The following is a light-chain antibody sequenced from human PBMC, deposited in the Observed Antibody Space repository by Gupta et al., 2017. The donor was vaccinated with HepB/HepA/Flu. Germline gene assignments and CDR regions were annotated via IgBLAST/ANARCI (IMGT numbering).Light chain of an antibody. Sequence: VGERVAITCRASQSIGIHLDWYQQKLGTAPKLLIQEASSLESGVPSRFSGSGSGTYFTLTISSLQPDDFATYYCQQYKYYSLTFGPGTRVAIK. J-gene: IGKJ3*01. CDR3: QQYKYYSLT. CDR2: EAS. CDR1: QSIGIH. V-gene: IGKV1-5*03.